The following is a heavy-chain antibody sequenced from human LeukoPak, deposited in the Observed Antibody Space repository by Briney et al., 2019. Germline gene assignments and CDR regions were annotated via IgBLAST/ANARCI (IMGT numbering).Heavy chain of an antibody. J-gene: IGHJ6*02. CDR3: ARDSRITMVRGVTSWGMDV. CDR2: ISYDGRNK. V-gene: IGHV3-30*04. CDR1: GFTLSSYA. D-gene: IGHD3-10*01. Sequence: RSGGSLRLSCAASGFTLSSYAMHWVRQAPGKGMEWVAVISYDGRNKYYADSVKVRFTISRDNSKNTLYLQMNSLRAEDTAVYYCARDSRITMVRGVTSWGMDVWGQGTTVTVSS.